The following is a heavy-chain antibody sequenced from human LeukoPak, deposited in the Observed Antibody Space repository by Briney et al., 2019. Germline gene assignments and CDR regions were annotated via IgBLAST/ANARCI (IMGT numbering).Heavy chain of an antibody. D-gene: IGHD2-2*01. CDR3: ARDVADIVVVPALQHYYFDY. V-gene: IGHV1-18*01. CDR2: ISAYNGNT. J-gene: IGHJ4*02. CDR1: GYTFTSYG. Sequence: GASVKVSCKASGYTFTSYGISWVRQAPGHGLEWMGWISAYNGNTNYVQKLQGRVTMTTDTSTSTAYMELRSLRSDDTAVYYCARDVADIVVVPALQHYYFDYWGQGTLVTVSS.